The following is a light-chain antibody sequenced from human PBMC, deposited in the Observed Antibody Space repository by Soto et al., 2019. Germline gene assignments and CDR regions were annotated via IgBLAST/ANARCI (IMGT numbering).Light chain of an antibody. CDR3: QQRNMWPRT. J-gene: IGKJ1*01. Sequence: DIQLTQSPSFLSASVGDRVTISCRASQGISSYLAWYQQKPGKAPKLLIYAASTLQSGVPSRFSGSGSGTEFTLTISSLQPEDFAVYHCQQRNMWPRTFGQGTRVEIK. V-gene: IGKV1-9*01. CDR1: QGISSY. CDR2: AAS.